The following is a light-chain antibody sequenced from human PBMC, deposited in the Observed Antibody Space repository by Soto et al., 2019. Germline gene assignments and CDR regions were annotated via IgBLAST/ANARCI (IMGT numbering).Light chain of an antibody. J-gene: IGKJ5*01. V-gene: IGKV1-12*01. Sequence: DVQMTQAPSSVSASVGDRVTITCRASEDISNTLVWYQQKPGKAPKRLIYAASSLQSGVPSRFTGSGSGKEFTLTISSLQPEDFATCYCQQAKSFPLAFGQGTRLEI. CDR3: QQAKSFPLA. CDR1: EDISNT. CDR2: AAS.